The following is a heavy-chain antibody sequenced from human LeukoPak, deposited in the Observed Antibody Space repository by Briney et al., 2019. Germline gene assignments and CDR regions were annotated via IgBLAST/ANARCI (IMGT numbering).Heavy chain of an antibody. V-gene: IGHV3-21*01. CDR2: ISSSSGYT. Sequence: GGSLRLSCAASGFTFSSYSMNWVRQAPGKGLEWVSSISSSSGYTYYADSVKGRFTISRDNAKNSLYLQMNSLRAEDTAVYYCARDVGYCSSTSCYDLDYWGQGTLVTVSS. CDR1: GFTFSSYS. D-gene: IGHD2-2*01. J-gene: IGHJ4*02. CDR3: ARDVGYCSSTSCYDLDY.